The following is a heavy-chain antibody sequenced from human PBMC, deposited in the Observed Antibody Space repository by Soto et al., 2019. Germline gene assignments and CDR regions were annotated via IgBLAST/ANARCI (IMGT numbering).Heavy chain of an antibody. V-gene: IGHV3-23*01. Sequence: EVQLLESGGCLVQPGGSLRLSCAASGFTFSNYAVTWVRQAPGKGLEWVSTISGSGGSTYYADSVKGRFTISRDNSKNTLYLQMNSLRAEDTAVYYCEKDQGSSWYEIDYWGQGTLVTVSS. D-gene: IGHD6-13*01. CDR1: GFTFSNYA. CDR3: EKDQGSSWYEIDY. CDR2: ISGSGGST. J-gene: IGHJ4*02.